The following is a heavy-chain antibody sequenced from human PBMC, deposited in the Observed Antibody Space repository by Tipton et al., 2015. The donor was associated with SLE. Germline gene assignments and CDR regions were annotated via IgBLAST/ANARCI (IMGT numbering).Heavy chain of an antibody. CDR2: ISSSSSYI. Sequence: SLRLSCAASGFTFSRYSMNWVRQAPGKGLEWVSSISSSSSYIYYADSVKGRFTVSRDNAKNSLYLQMNSLRAEDTAVYYCARSYCGGDCYLYYYYGMDVWGQGTTVTVSS. CDR1: GFTFSRYS. CDR3: ARSYCGGDCYLYYYYGMDV. J-gene: IGHJ6*02. V-gene: IGHV3-21*03. D-gene: IGHD2-21*01.